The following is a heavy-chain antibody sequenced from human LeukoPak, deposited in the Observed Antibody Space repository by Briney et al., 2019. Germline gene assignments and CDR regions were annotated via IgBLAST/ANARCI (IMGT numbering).Heavy chain of an antibody. CDR3: ASDDSSSAFDI. Sequence: PAETLTLTCTVYGGSFSGYYLSWIRKPPGKGLECLREINHSRNTKYNPSLKGRFTISVDTSKNQFSLKLSSVTAADTGVYYCASDDSSSAFDIWGKGTMVTVSS. CDR2: INHSRNT. V-gene: IGHV4-34*01. CDR1: GGSFSGYY. D-gene: IGHD6-13*01. J-gene: IGHJ3*02.